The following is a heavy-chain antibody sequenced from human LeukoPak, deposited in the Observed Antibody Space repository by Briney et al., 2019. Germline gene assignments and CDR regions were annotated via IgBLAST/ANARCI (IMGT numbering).Heavy chain of an antibody. J-gene: IGHJ4*02. V-gene: IGHV3-30-3*02. CDR1: GFTFSSYA. CDR3: AKPADSGRYRDFDY. D-gene: IGHD1-26*01. CDR2: ISYDGSNK. Sequence: PGRSLRLSCAASGFTFSSYAMHWVRQAPGKGLEWVAVISYDGSNKYYADSVKGRFTISRDNSKNTLYLQMNSLRAEDTAVYYCAKPADSGRYRDFDYWGQGTLVTVSS.